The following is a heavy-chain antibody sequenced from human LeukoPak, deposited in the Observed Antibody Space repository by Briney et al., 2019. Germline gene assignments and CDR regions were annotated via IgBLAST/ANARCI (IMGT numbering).Heavy chain of an antibody. V-gene: IGHV4-34*01. CDR3: ARGLLRLIDY. Sequence: KPSETLSFTCAVYGGSFSGYYWSWIRQPPGKGLEWIGEINHSGSTNYNPSLKSRVTISVDTSENQFSLKLSSVTAADTAVYYCARGLLRLIDYWGQGTLVTVSS. D-gene: IGHD5-12*01. CDR1: GGSFSGYY. J-gene: IGHJ4*02. CDR2: INHSGST.